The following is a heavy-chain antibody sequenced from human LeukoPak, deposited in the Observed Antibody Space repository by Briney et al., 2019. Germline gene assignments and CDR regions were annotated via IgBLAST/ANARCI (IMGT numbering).Heavy chain of an antibody. D-gene: IGHD3-16*01. CDR1: GYTLSAYY. V-gene: IGHV1-2*02. J-gene: IGHJ4*02. Sequence: ASVKVSCKASGYTLSAYYLHWVRHARGQGLEWMGWINPDTGVTKSAQRFQGRVTMTRDTSINTAYMELSRLTLDDTAVFYCAKEGDGLPYWGQGTLVTVSS. CDR3: AKEGDGLPY. CDR2: INPDTGVT.